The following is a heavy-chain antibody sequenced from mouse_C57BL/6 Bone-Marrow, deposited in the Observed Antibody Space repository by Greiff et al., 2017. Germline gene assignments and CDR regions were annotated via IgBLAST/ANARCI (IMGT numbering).Heavy chain of an antibody. Sequence: QVQLQQPGAELVKPGASVKLSCKASGYTFTSYWMKWVKQRPGQGLEWIGEIDPSDSYTNYNQKFKGKATLTVDTSSSTAYMQLSSLTSEDSAVYYCARDDGYYDYWGQGTTLTVSS. CDR1: GYTFTSYW. V-gene: IGHV1-50*01. J-gene: IGHJ2*01. CDR3: ARDDGYYDY. CDR2: IDPSDSYT. D-gene: IGHD2-3*01.